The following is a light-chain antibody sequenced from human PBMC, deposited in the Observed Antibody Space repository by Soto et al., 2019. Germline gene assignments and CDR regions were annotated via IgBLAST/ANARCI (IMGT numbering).Light chain of an antibody. CDR1: KLGDKY. Sequence: SSELTQPPSVSVSPGQTASITCSGYKLGDKYACWYQQKPGQSPVMVIYQDRKRPSGIPERFSGSNSGNTATLTISGTQAMDEADYYCQAWDSSTVVFGGGTKLTVL. CDR2: QDR. J-gene: IGLJ2*01. CDR3: QAWDSSTVV. V-gene: IGLV3-1*01.